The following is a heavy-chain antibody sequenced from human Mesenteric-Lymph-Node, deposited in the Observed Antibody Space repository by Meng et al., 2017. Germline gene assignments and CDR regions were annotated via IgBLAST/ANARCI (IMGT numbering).Heavy chain of an antibody. CDR3: ASSGIAVAGPDFYFDY. CDR2: ISWNSGSI. J-gene: IGHJ4*02. V-gene: IGHV3-9*01. Sequence: SLKISCVASGFNFDGYGMHWVRQVPGKGLEWVSGISWNSGSIGYADSLKGRFTISRDNARNSVYLQMNSLKTEDTALYYCASSGIAVAGPDFYFDYWGQGTLVTVSS. CDR1: GFNFDGYG. D-gene: IGHD6-19*01.